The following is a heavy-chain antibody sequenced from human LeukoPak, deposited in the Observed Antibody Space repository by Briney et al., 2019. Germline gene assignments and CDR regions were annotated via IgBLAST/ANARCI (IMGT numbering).Heavy chain of an antibody. Sequence: PGGSLRLSCAASGFTFSSYAMSWIRQPPGKGLEWIGYIYYSGSTNYNPSLKSRVTISVDTSKNQFSLKLSSVTAADTAVYYCARHGYYYDSSGSLPLDYWGQGTLVTVSS. CDR3: ARHGYYYDSSGSLPLDY. CDR2: IYYSGST. J-gene: IGHJ4*02. CDR1: GFTFSSYA. V-gene: IGHV4-59*08. D-gene: IGHD3-22*01.